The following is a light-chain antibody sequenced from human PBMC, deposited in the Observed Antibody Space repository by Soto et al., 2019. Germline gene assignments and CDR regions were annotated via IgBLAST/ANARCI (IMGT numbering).Light chain of an antibody. CDR1: SGHSSYA. V-gene: IGLV4-69*01. Sequence: QLVLTQSPSASASLGASVKLTCTLSSGHSSYAIAWHQQQPEKGPRYLMKLNSDGSHSKGDGIPDRFSGSSSGAERYLTIPGLQSEDEADYYCQTWGTGIPGVFGGGTQLPVL. CDR2: LNSDGSH. CDR3: QTWGTGIPGV. J-gene: IGLJ3*02.